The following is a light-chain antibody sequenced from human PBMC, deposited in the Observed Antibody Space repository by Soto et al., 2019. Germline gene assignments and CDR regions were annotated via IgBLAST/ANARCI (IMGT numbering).Light chain of an antibody. J-gene: IGKJ3*01. CDR2: WAS. Sequence: DIVMTQSPDSLAVSLGERATINCKSSQTVLYSSNNLNYLAWYQQKPGQPPKLLIYWASTRESGVPDRFSGSGSGTDFTLTITSLQAEDMAVYYCQQHYSIPFTFGPGTKVDI. CDR3: QQHYSIPFT. CDR1: QTVLYSSNNLNY. V-gene: IGKV4-1*01.